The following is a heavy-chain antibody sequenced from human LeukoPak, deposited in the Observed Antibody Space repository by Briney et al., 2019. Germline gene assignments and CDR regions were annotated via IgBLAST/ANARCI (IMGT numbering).Heavy chain of an antibody. D-gene: IGHD1-26*01. CDR1: GFSISYDFY. Sequence: PSETLSLTCAVSGFSISYDFYWVWIHHPPVRGLEWIGSGSHRGNNYYNPSLKSRVTISMDTSKNQFSLKLSSVTAADTAVYYCARLGGSGNFDYWGQGTLVPVSS. CDR2: GSHRGNN. CDR3: ARLGGSGNFDY. J-gene: IGHJ4*02. V-gene: IGHV4-38-2*01.